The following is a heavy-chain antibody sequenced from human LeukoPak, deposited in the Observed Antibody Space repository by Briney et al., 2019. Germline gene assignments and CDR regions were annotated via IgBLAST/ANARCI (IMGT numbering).Heavy chain of an antibody. CDR3: ARDIAARLKPPYDY. CDR2: ISSSSSYI. Sequence: GGSLRLSCAAAGFTFSSYSRNWVRQAPGKGLEWVSSISSSSSYIYYADSVKGRFTISRDNAKNSLYLQMNSLRAEDTAVYYCARDIAARLKPPYDYWGQGTLVTVSS. CDR1: GFTFSSYS. V-gene: IGHV3-21*01. J-gene: IGHJ4*02. D-gene: IGHD6-6*01.